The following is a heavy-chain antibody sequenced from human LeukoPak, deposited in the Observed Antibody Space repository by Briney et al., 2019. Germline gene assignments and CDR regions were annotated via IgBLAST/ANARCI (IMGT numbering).Heavy chain of an antibody. J-gene: IGHJ6*02. CDR2: IKQDGSEK. Sequence: PGGSLRLSCAASGFTFSSYWMSWVRQAPGKGLEWVANIKQDGSEKYYVDSVKGRFTISRDNAKNSLYLQMNSLRAEDTAVYYRARDMTGRGDSYGPSYYYYYYGMDVWGQGTTVTVSS. CDR1: GFTFSSYW. V-gene: IGHV3-7*01. D-gene: IGHD5-18*01. CDR3: ARDMTGRGDSYGPSYYYYYYGMDV.